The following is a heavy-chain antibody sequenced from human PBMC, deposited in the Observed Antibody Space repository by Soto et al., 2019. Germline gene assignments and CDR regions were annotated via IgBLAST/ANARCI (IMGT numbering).Heavy chain of an antibody. Sequence: RRLSCAASGFTFSSYGMHWVRQAPGKGLEWVAVISYDGSNKYYADSVKGRFTISRDNSKNTLYLQMNSLRAEDTAVYYCAKEGKELNYYYGMDVWGQGTTVTVSS. D-gene: IGHD1-7*01. V-gene: IGHV3-30*18. CDR1: GFTFSSYG. CDR3: AKEGKELNYYYGMDV. CDR2: ISYDGSNK. J-gene: IGHJ6*02.